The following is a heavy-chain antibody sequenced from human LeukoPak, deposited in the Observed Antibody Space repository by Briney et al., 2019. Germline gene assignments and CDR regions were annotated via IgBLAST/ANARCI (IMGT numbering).Heavy chain of an antibody. Sequence: GGSLRLSCAASGFTFSSYWMSWVRQAPGKGLEWVANIKQDGSEKYYVDSVKGRFTISRDNAKNSLYLQMNSLRAEDTAVYYCARGGYSSSSFFADPWGHGTLVTVSS. J-gene: IGHJ5*02. V-gene: IGHV3-7*01. CDR3: ARGGYSSSSFFADP. D-gene: IGHD6-6*01. CDR2: IKQDGSEK. CDR1: GFTFSSYW.